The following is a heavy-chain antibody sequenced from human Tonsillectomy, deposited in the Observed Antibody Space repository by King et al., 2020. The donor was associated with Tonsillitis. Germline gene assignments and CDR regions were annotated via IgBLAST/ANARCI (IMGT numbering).Heavy chain of an antibody. CDR1: GGSISSSSYY. Sequence: QLQESGPGLVKPSETLSLTCTVSGGSISSSSYYWGWIRQPPGKGLEWIGSIYYSGSTYYNPSLKSRVTISVETSKNQFSLKLSSVTAADTAVYYCARNLWGDFDYWGQGTLVTVSS. CDR2: IYYSGST. D-gene: IGHD2-21*01. V-gene: IGHV4-39*01. CDR3: ARNLWGDFDY. J-gene: IGHJ4*02.